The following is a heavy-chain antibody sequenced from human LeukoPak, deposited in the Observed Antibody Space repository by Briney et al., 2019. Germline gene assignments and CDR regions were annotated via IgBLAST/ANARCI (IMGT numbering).Heavy chain of an antibody. D-gene: IGHD6-19*01. J-gene: IGHJ4*02. CDR1: GGPFSGYY. V-gene: IGHV4-34*01. CDR2: INHSGST. Sequence: SETLSLTCAVYGGPFSGYYWSWSRQPPGKGLEWIGEINHSGSTNYNPSLKSRVTISVDTSKNQFSLKLSSVTAADTAVYYCARVRGWFGPDYWGQGTLVTVSS. CDR3: ARVRGWFGPDY.